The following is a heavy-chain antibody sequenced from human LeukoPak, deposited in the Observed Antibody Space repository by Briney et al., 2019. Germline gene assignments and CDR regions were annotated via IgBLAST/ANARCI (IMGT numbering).Heavy chain of an antibody. CDR2: IRSKANSYAT. V-gene: IGHV3-73*01. Sequence: PGGSLKLSCAASGFTFSGSAMHWVRQASGKGLEWVGRIRSKANSYATAYAASVKGRFTISRDDSKNTAYLQMNSLKTGDTAVYYCTRRNDGGYAYWGQGTLVTVSS. CDR3: TRRNDGGYAY. D-gene: IGHD1-1*01. J-gene: IGHJ4*02. CDR1: GFTFSGSA.